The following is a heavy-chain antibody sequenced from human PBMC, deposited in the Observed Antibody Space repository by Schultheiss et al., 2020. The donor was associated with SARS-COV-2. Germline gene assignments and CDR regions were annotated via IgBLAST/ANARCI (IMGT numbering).Heavy chain of an antibody. J-gene: IGHJ4*02. Sequence: ASVKVSCKASGYTFTSYDINWVRQATGQGLEWMGWMNPNSGNTGYAQKFQGRVTMTRNTSISTAYMELSSLRSDDTAVYYCARDPGEMATISFDYWGQGTLVTVSS. CDR1: GYTFTSYD. V-gene: IGHV1-8*01. CDR3: ARDPGEMATISFDY. D-gene: IGHD5-24*01. CDR2: MNPNSGNT.